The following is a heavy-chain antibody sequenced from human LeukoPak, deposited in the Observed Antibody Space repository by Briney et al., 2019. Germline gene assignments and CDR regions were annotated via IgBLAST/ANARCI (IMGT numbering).Heavy chain of an antibody. V-gene: IGHV3-48*03. CDR2: ISSSGSTI. J-gene: IGHJ4*02. Sequence: AGSLRLSCAASGFTFSSYEMNWVRQAPGKGLEWVSYISSSGSTIYYADSVKGRFTISRDNAKNSLYLQMNSLRAEDTAVYYCARRQATGGFDYWGQGTLVTVSS. CDR3: ARRQATGGFDY. CDR1: GFTFSSYE.